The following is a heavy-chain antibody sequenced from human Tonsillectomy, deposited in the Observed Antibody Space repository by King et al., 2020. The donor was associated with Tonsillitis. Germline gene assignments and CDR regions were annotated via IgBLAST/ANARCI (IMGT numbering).Heavy chain of an antibody. V-gene: IGHV4-59*08. CDR3: ARLSWYFDL. J-gene: IGHJ2*01. Sequence: VQLQESGPGLVKPSETQSLTCTVSGGSITTYYWSWIRQPPGKGLEWIGYIYHTGSTTYNPSLKNRVTISVETSKNQFSLKLSSVTAADTAVYYCARLSWYFDLWGRGTLVTVSS. CDR1: GGSITTYY. CDR2: IYHTGST.